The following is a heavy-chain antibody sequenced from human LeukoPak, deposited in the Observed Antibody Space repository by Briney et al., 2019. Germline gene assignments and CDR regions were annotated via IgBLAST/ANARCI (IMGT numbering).Heavy chain of an antibody. CDR1: GGSISSSSYY. V-gene: IGHV4-39*07. Sequence: SETLSLTCTVSGGSISSSSYYWGWIRQPPGKGLEWIGSIYHSGSTYYNPSLKSRVTISVDTSKNQFSLKLSSVTAADTAVYYCARDLPPGYWGQGTLVTVSS. D-gene: IGHD3-10*01. CDR2: IYHSGST. CDR3: ARDLPPGY. J-gene: IGHJ4*02.